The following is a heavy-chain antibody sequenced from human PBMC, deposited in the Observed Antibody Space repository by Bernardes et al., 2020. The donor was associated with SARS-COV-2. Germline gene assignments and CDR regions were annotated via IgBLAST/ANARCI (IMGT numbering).Heavy chain of an antibody. CDR1: GYTFTTYG. V-gene: IGHV1-18*01. D-gene: IGHD6-19*01. J-gene: IGHJ3*02. Sequence: ASVKASCKASGYTFTTYGISWVRQAPGQGPEWMGWISPYNGNTDYAQKLQGRVTMTTDTSTSTAYMELRSLRSDDTAVYYCAKGYSSGFDAFDIWGQGTVVTVSS. CDR2: ISPYNGNT. CDR3: AKGYSSGFDAFDI.